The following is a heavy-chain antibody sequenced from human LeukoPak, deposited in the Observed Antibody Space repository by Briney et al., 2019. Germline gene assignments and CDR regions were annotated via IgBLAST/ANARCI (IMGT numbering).Heavy chain of an antibody. J-gene: IGHJ4*02. CDR3: ARRAGGYSHPYDY. V-gene: IGHV3-53*01. CDR1: GFTVSGNY. D-gene: IGHD4-23*01. CDR2: NSGGTT. Sequence: GGSLRLSCAVSGFTVSGNYMSWVRQAPGKGLEWVSLNSGGTTYYADSVQGRFTISRDNSKNTLYLQMNSLRAEDTAVYYCARRAGGYSHPYDYWGQGILVTVSS.